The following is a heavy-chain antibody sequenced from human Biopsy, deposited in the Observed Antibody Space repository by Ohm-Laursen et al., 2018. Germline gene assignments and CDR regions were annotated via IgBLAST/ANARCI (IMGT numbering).Heavy chain of an antibody. J-gene: IGHJ5*02. CDR1: GYTFTGHY. Sequence: SSVKVSCKASGYTFTGHYMHWVRQAPGQGLEWMGWINPNSGGTKYAQKFQVRVTMTRDTSTSTAYMELSGLTSDDTAVYYCAREAALNYIDSWYETWFDPWGQGTLVTVSS. V-gene: IGHV1-2*02. CDR2: INPNSGGT. CDR3: AREAALNYIDSWYETWFDP. D-gene: IGHD6-13*01.